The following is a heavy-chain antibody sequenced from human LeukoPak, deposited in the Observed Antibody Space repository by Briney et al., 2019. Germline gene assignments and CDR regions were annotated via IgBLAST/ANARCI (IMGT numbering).Heavy chain of an antibody. CDR1: GFTFSSYS. J-gene: IGHJ5*02. Sequence: GGSLRLSCAASGFTFSSYSMNRVRQAPGKGLEWVSSISSSSSYIYYADSVKGRFTISRDNAKNSLYLQMNSLRAEDTAVYYCARGSPPGYLNWFDPWGQGTLVTVSS. CDR3: ARGSPPGYLNWFDP. V-gene: IGHV3-21*01. CDR2: ISSSSSYI. D-gene: IGHD5-18*01.